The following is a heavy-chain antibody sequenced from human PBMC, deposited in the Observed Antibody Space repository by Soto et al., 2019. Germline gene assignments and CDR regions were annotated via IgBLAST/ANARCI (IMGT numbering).Heavy chain of an antibody. J-gene: IGHJ6*02. CDR2: ISSSSSYI. CDR1: GFTFSSYS. Sequence: GSLRLSCAASGFTFSSYSMNWVRQAPGKGLEWVSSISSSSSYIYYADSVKGRFTISRDNAKNSLYLQMNSLRAEDTAVYYCATDSGCGSPYYYYYGMDVWGQGTTVTVSS. D-gene: IGHD5-12*01. CDR3: ATDSGCGSPYYYYYGMDV. V-gene: IGHV3-21*01.